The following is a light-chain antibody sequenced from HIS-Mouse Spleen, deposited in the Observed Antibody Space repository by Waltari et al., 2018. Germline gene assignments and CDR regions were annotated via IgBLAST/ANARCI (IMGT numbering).Light chain of an antibody. J-gene: IGLJ2*01. CDR3: AAWDDSLNGPV. CDR1: SSNIGSNT. CDR2: SNN. V-gene: IGLV1-44*01. Sequence: QSVLTQPPSASGTPGQRVTISCSGSSSNIGSNTVNWYQQLPGTAPKLLSYSNNQLPSGVPDRFSCSKSGTSASLAISGLQSEDEADYYCAAWDDSLNGPVFGGGTKLTVL.